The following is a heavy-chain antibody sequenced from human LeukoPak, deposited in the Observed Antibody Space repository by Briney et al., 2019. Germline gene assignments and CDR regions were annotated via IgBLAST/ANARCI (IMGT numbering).Heavy chain of an antibody. CDR1: GFTFSSYA. CDR3: ARDQMAGIAAAGPPAFDY. D-gene: IGHD6-13*01. V-gene: IGHV3-48*03. J-gene: IGHJ4*02. CDR2: ISASGSTI. Sequence: PGGSLRLSCAASGFTFSSYAMSWVRQAPGKGLEWVSTISASGSTIYYADSVKGRFTISRDNAKNSLYLQMNSLRAEDTAVYYCARDQMAGIAAAGPPAFDYWGQGTLVTVSS.